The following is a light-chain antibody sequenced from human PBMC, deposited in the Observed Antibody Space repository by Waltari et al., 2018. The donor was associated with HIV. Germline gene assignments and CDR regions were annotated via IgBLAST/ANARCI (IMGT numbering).Light chain of an antibody. CDR2: LGS. Sequence: DTVLTQSPLSLPVTPGEPASIPCNSSQSLLQANGYNYLDWFLQKPGQSPQPLIFLGSNRASGVPDRFSGSGSGTDFTLKISRVEAEDVGTYYCMQAQQTPFTFGPGTTVDIK. CDR3: MQAQQTPFT. CDR1: QSLLQANGYNY. J-gene: IGKJ3*01. V-gene: IGKV2-28*01.